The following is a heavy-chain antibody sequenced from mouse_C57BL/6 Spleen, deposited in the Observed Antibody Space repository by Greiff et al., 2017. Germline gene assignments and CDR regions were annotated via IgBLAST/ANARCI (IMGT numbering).Heavy chain of an antibody. D-gene: IGHD2-12*01. V-gene: IGHV1-82*01. CDR1: GYAFSSSW. Sequence: VQLQQSGPELVKPGASVKISCKASGYAFSSSWMNWVKQRPGKGLEWIGRSYPGDGDTNYNGTFQGKATLTADKSSSTAYMQLSSLTSEDSAVYVCAREDAYNYGWFAYWGQGTLVTVSA. J-gene: IGHJ3*01. CDR2: SYPGDGDT. CDR3: AREDAYNYGWFAY.